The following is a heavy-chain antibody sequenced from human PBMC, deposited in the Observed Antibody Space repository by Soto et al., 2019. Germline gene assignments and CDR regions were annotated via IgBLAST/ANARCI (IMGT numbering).Heavy chain of an antibody. D-gene: IGHD1-20*01. J-gene: IGHJ4*02. CDR1: GGSISSGDYY. Sequence: SETLSLTCTVSGGSISSGDYYWSWIRQPPGEGLEWIGYIYHSGYTYYSPSLKSRVIMSIDTSKSQFSLKLSSVTAADTAVYYCARGKVYSYWGQGTLVTVSS. CDR3: ARGKVYSY. V-gene: IGHV4-30-4*01. CDR2: IYHSGYT.